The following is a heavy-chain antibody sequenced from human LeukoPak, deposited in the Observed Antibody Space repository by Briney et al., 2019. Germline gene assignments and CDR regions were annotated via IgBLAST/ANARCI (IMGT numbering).Heavy chain of an antibody. CDR3: AKGPKGYCSGGSCYYSYHYMDV. V-gene: IGHV3-30*02. D-gene: IGHD2-15*01. J-gene: IGHJ6*03. CDR1: GFTFSTYG. CDR2: IRYDGSNK. Sequence: GGSLRLSCAASGFTFSTYGMHWVRQAPGKGLEWVAFIRYDGSNKYYADCVKGRFTISRDNCKNTLYLQMSSLRADDTAVYYCAKGPKGYCSGGSCYYSYHYMDVWGKGTTVTISS.